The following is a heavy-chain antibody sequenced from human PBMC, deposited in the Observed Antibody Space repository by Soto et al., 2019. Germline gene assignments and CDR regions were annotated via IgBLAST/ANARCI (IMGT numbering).Heavy chain of an antibody. D-gene: IGHD5-12*01. V-gene: IGHV1-8*01. J-gene: IGHJ5*02. CDR3: ARGHGVATTMGWFDP. Sequence: ASVKVSCKAAAYTFTSYDINWVRQATGQDFEWMGWMNPNNGNTAYADFVKGRFTISRDNSKNTLYLQMNSLRAEDTAVYYCARGHGVATTMGWFDPWGQGTPVTVSS. CDR2: MNPNNGNT. CDR1: AYTFTSYD.